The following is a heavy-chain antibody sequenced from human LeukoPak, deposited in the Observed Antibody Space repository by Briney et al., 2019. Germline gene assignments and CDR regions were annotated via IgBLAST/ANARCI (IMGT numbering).Heavy chain of an antibody. CDR2: ISSGGGSI. CDR3: ARSLTITIPYGMDV. CDR1: RFAFSSFE. Sequence: PGGSLRLSCAASRFAFSSFEMNWVRQAPGKGLEWISYISSGGGSICYADSVKGRFTISRDNAKNSLYLQMSSLRAEDTAVYYCARSLTITIPYGMDVWSQGTTVTVPS. D-gene: IGHD3-9*01. J-gene: IGHJ6*02. V-gene: IGHV3-48*03.